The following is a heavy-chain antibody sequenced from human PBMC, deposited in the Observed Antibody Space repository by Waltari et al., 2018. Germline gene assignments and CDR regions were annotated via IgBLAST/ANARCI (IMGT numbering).Heavy chain of an antibody. CDR2: ISSSGSTI. J-gene: IGHJ4*02. D-gene: IGHD3-22*01. CDR3: ARDGNYYDSSGYYHDLDY. CDR1: GFTFSSYE. V-gene: IGHV3-48*03. Sequence: EVQLVESGGGLVQPGGSLRLSCAASGFTFSSYEMNWVRQAPGKGLEWVSYISSSGSTIYYADSVKDRFTISRDNAKNSLYLQKNSVRAEDAAVYYCARDGNYYDSSGYYHDLDYWGQGTLVTVSS.